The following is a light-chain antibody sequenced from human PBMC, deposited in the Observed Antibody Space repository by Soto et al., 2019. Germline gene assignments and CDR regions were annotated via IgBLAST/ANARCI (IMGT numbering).Light chain of an antibody. CDR1: SSDVGAYIS. V-gene: IGLV2-11*01. J-gene: IGLJ2*01. Sequence: QSVLTQPRSVSGSPGQSVTISCTGTSSDVGAYISVSWYQQKPGKAPKLMIYDVNNRPSRVPDRFSGSTSGNTASLTISGLQAEDEADYYCCSYGGRYTVLFGGGTKLTVL. CDR2: DVN. CDR3: CSYGGRYTVL.